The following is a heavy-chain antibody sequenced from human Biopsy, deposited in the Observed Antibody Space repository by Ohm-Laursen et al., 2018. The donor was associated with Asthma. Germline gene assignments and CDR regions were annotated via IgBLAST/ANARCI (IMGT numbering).Heavy chain of an antibody. J-gene: IGHJ4*02. CDR2: IHYSGST. CDR1: GVSIRSYY. V-gene: IGHV4-59*01. D-gene: IGHD2-15*01. CDR3: AGFCSGGNCPDH. Sequence: SETLSLTCTVSGVSIRSYYWTWIRQPPGKGLEWIGNIHYSGSTYSNPSLKSRVTISVDTSKKQISPRLSSVIAADTAVYYCAGFCSGGNCPDHWGQGTPVTVSS.